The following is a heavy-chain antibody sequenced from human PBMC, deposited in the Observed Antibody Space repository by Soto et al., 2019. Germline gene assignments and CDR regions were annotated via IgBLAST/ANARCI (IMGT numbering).Heavy chain of an antibody. J-gene: IGHJ4*02. CDR1: GFSITSTW. CDR3: TTDNCFRSTCYLNY. V-gene: IGHV3-15*07. Sequence: EVLLVESGGGLAQPGESLRLSCVVSGFSITSTWMNWVRQAPGKGLEWVGRIKSQAVGGTTAYAASVQGRFTMSRDDSKNTVYLQMNSLKTEDTALYFCTTDNCFRSTCYLNYWGQGTLVTVSS. CDR2: IKSQAVGGTT. D-gene: IGHD2-2*01.